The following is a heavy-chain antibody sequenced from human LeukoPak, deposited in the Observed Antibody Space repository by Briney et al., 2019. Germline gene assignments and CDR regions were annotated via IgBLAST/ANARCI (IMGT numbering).Heavy chain of an antibody. Sequence: GGSLRLSCAASGFTFSSYGMNWVRQAPGKGLEWVSSISSGGRSIDLADSVKGRLTISRDNAKNSLYLQMNSLRAEDTAVYFCARDYFYCGGDCFVDYWGQGTLVTVSS. CDR3: ARDYFYCGGDCFVDY. CDR2: ISSGGRSI. CDR1: GFTFSSYG. V-gene: IGHV3-21*01. J-gene: IGHJ4*02. D-gene: IGHD2-21*02.